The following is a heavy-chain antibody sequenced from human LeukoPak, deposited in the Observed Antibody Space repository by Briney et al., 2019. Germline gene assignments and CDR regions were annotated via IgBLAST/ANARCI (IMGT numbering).Heavy chain of an antibody. D-gene: IGHD2-15*01. CDR3: ARGYCSGGSCYPSSHNWFDP. V-gene: IGHV4-59*01. CDR1: GGSISNYY. CDR2: IYYSGTT. Sequence: SETLSLTCTVSGGSISNYYWNWIRQPPGKGLEWIGYIYYSGTTNYNPSLKSRVSMSVDTSKNQFSLKLSSVTAEDTAVYYCARGYCSGGSCYPSSHNWFDPWGQGTLVTVSS. J-gene: IGHJ5*02.